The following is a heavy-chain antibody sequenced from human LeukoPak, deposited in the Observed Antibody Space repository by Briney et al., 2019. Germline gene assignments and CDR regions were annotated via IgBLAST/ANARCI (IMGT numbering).Heavy chain of an antibody. V-gene: IGHV1-2*02. Sequence: ASVKVSCKASGYTFTGYYMHWVRQAPGQGLEWMGWINPNSGDTKYAQKFQGRVAMTRDTSISTAYMELSRLRSDDTAVYYCATQRGSYLWGTDFDYWGQGTLVTVSS. J-gene: IGHJ4*02. D-gene: IGHD3-16*01. CDR2: INPNSGDT. CDR3: ATQRGSYLWGTDFDY. CDR1: GYTFTGYY.